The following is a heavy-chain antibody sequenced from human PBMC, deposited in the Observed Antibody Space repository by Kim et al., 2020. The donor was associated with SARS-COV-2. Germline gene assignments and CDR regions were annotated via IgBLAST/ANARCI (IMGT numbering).Heavy chain of an antibody. CDR2: INSDGSST. J-gene: IGHJ6*02. CDR3: ARVAGYCSSTNCDYYYYYGNDV. Sequence: GGSLRLSCAASGFTFSSYSMHWVRQAPGKGLVWVSRINSDGSSTSYSDSVKGRFTISRDNAKNTLYLQMNSLRAEDTAVYYCARVAGYCSSTNCDYYYYYGNDVGGWGNTITV. D-gene: IGHD2-2*01. CDR1: GFTFSSYS. V-gene: IGHV3-74*01.